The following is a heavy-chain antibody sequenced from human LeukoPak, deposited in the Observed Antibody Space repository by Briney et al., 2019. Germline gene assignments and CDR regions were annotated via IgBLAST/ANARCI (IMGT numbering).Heavy chain of an antibody. V-gene: IGHV1-2*04. D-gene: IGHD1-1*01. CDR2: INPNCGGT. J-gene: IGHJ3*02. CDR3: ARGDNWNGHDAFDI. Sequence: ASVKVSCKASGYTFTGYYMHWVRQAPGQGLEWMGWINPNCGGTNYAQKFQGWVTMTRDTSISTAYMELSRLRSDDTAVYYCARGDNWNGHDAFDIWGQGTMVTVSS. CDR1: GYTFTGYY.